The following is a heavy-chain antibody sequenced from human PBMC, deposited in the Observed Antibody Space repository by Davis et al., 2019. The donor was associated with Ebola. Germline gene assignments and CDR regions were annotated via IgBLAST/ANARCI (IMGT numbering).Heavy chain of an antibody. CDR1: GYTFTGYD. D-gene: IGHD3-3*01. V-gene: IGHV1-3*01. Sequence: ASVKVSCKASGYTFTGYDINWVRQATGQRLEWMGWINAGNGNTKYSQKFQGRVTITRDTSASTAYMELSSLRSEDTAVYYCARGNTIFGVVLYYYGMDVWGQGTTVTVFS. CDR2: INAGNGNT. CDR3: ARGNTIFGVVLYYYGMDV. J-gene: IGHJ6*02.